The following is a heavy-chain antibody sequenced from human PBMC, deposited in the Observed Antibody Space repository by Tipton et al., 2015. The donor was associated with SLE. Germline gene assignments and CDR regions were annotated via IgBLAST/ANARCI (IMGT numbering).Heavy chain of an antibody. CDR2: IYTTGSP. CDR3: ARLYSSSWQRSDY. CDR1: GVSISSGSYY. V-gene: IGHV4-61*02. J-gene: IGHJ4*02. D-gene: IGHD6-13*01. Sequence: TLSLTCTVSGVSISSGSYYWNWVRQPAGKGLEWIGRIYTTGSPYYNPSLESRVVMSMDKSKNQFSLKLTAVTAADTAVYYCARLYSSSWQRSDYWGQGTLVTVSS.